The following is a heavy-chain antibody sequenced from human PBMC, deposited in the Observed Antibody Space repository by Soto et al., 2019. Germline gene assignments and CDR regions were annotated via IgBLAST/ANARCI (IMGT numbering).Heavy chain of an antibody. D-gene: IGHD5-18*01. Sequence: QVQLVESGGGVVQPGRSLRLSCAASGFTFSNYGMHWVRQAPGKGLEWVTTISSDGNDKYYAGSVKGRFTISRDNSENTLDLQMNGRRAEDTAVYYGAKGVFSANQSLDHWGKGTLVTVPS. CDR1: GFTFSNYG. CDR3: AKGVFSANQSLDH. J-gene: IGHJ4*02. V-gene: IGHV3-30*18. CDR2: ISSDGNDK.